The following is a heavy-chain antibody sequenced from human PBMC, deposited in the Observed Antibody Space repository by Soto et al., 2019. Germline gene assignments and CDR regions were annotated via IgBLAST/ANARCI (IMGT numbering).Heavy chain of an antibody. CDR3: AKEGGSSSSDPKYYYYYYGMDV. J-gene: IGHJ6*02. CDR1: GFTFSSYA. D-gene: IGHD6-6*01. CDR2: ISGSGGST. V-gene: IGHV3-23*01. Sequence: GGSLRLSCAASGFTFSSYAMSWVRQAPGKGLEWVSAISGSGGSTYYADSVKGRFTISRDNSKNTLYLQMNSLRAEDTAVYYCAKEGGSSSSDPKYYYYYYGMDVWGQGTTVTVSS.